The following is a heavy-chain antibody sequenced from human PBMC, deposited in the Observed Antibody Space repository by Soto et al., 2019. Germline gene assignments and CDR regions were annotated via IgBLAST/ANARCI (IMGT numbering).Heavy chain of an antibody. CDR1: GFTFSSYG. D-gene: IGHD6-19*01. V-gene: IGHV3-30*18. CDR3: VKDRSSVLPYFYDMDV. CDR2: ISYDGSNK. J-gene: IGHJ6*04. Sequence: QVQLVESGGGVVQPGRSLRLSCAASGFTFSSYGMHWVRQAPGKGLEWVAVISYDGSNKYYADTVKGRFTISRDNSKNSLYLEMRSRRAEDTAVYYCVKDRSSVLPYFYDMDVGGKGTTVTVSS.